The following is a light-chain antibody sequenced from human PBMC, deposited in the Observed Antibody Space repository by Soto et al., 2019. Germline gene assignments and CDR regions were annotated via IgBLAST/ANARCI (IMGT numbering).Light chain of an antibody. CDR3: SSSTSGSLNWV. CDR2: DVS. CDR1: SSDVGGYNY. Sequence: QSALTQPASVSGSPGQSITISCTGTSSDVGGYNYVSWYQQHPGKAPKLMIYDVSNRPSGVSNRFSGSKSGNTASLTISGLQAEDEADYYCSSSTSGSLNWVFGGGTKLTVL. J-gene: IGLJ3*02. V-gene: IGLV2-14*01.